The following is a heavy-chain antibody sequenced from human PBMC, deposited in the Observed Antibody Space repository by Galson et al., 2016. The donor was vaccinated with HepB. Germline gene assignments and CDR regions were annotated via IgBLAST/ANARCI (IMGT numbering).Heavy chain of an antibody. D-gene: IGHD2-15*01. J-gene: IGHJ6*02. V-gene: IGHV3-23*01. CDR1: GFTFSSYT. CDR3: AKDQDCSGGNCWALYYYYGMDV. Sequence: SLRLSCAASGFTFSSYTMSWVRQAPGKGLEWVSGITNNGDATYYADSVKGRFTLSRDNSKNTLFLQMNSLRADDTAVYYCAKDQDCSGGNCWALYYYYGMDVWGQGTTVTVSS. CDR2: ITNNGDAT.